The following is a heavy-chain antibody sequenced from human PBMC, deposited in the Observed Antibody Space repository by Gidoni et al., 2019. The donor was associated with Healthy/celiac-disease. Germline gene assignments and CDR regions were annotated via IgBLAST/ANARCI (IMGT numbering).Heavy chain of an antibody. J-gene: IGHJ4*02. Sequence: EVQLVESGGGLVQPGGPLRLPCAAYGFTFSSYSMTWLRQAPRKGLAWVSYISSGSSTISYAYSVKVRFTISRDNAKNSLYLQMISLRDEDTAVYYCAREDGDPSWDYWGQGTLVTVSS. D-gene: IGHD4-17*01. CDR1: GFTFSSYS. CDR3: AREDGDPSWDY. CDR2: ISSGSSTI. V-gene: IGHV3-48*02.